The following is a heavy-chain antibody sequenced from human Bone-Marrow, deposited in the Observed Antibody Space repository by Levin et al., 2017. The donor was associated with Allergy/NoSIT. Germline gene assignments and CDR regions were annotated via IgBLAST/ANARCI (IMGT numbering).Heavy chain of an antibody. J-gene: IGHJ4*02. Sequence: AASVKVSCAASGFTFSNYWMSWVRQAPGKGLEWVANLKEDGGEKYYVDSVKGRFTISRDNAKNSLYLQMNSLRAEDTAVYYCARDKIVGATKFDYWGRGTLVTVSS. D-gene: IGHD1-26*01. CDR2: LKEDGGEK. CDR3: ARDKIVGATKFDY. V-gene: IGHV3-7*01. CDR1: GFTFSNYW.